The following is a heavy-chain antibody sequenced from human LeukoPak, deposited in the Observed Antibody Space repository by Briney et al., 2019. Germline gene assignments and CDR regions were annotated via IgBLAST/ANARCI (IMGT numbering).Heavy chain of an antibody. CDR1: GYTFTSYY. J-gene: IGHJ5*02. CDR3: ARGGSNWFDP. V-gene: IGHV1-46*01. D-gene: IGHD3-16*01. CDR2: INPSGGST. Sequence: ASVKVSCKASGYTFTSYYMHWVRQAPGQGLEWMGIINPSGGSTSYAQKFQGRVTMTTDTSTSTAYMEVRSLRSDDTAVYYCARGGSNWFDPWGQGILVTVSS.